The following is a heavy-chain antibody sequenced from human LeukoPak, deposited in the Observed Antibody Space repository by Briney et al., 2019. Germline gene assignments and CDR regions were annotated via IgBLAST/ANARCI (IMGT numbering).Heavy chain of an antibody. CDR3: ARGMDAEAFQN. CDR1: GYRFTAYP. J-gene: IGHJ1*01. D-gene: IGHD2-2*03. Sequence: GASVKVSCKTSGYRFTAYPLHWVRQAPGQGLEWLGWMNPHSGETNNAQKVQGRVTMTRDTSISVAYMQMNSLRSDDTAVYYCARGMDAEAFQNWGQGTLVTVSS. V-gene: IGHV1-2*02. CDR2: MNPHSGET.